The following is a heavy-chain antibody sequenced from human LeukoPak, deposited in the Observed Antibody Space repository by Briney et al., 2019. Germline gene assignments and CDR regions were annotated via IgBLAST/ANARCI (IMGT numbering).Heavy chain of an antibody. D-gene: IGHD4-11*01. J-gene: IGHJ3*02. Sequence: PGRSLRLSCAASGFTFDDYAMHWVRQAPGKGLEWVSSITWKGGSIAYADSVKGRFTISRDNAKNSLYLQMNSLKAEDTAFYYCARDVSDYSDYESAFDIWGQGTMVIVSS. CDR2: ITWKGGSI. CDR3: ARDVSDYSDYESAFDI. V-gene: IGHV3-9*01. CDR1: GFTFDDYA.